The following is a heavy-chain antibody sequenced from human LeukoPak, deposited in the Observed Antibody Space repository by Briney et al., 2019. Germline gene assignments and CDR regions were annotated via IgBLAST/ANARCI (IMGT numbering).Heavy chain of an antibody. V-gene: IGHV3-23*01. CDR1: GFTFSTFA. Sequence: QTGGSLRLSCAASGFTFSTFAMIWVRQPPGKGLEWVSSIFPSGGEIHYADCVRGRFTISRDNSKSTLSLQMNSLRAEDTAIYYCATYRQVLLPFESWGQGTLVTVSS. D-gene: IGHD2-8*02. J-gene: IGHJ4*02. CDR3: ATYRQVLLPFES. CDR2: IFPSGGEI.